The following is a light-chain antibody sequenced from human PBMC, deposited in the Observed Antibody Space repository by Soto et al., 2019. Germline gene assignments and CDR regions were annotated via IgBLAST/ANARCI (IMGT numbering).Light chain of an antibody. V-gene: IGKV1-5*03. CDR1: QSISYW. Sequence: DLQMTQSPSTLSASVGDRVTITCRASQSISYWLAWYQQKPGKAPRVLIYKASTLESGVPSRFSGSGSGTEFTLTISSLQTDDFATYYCQQYSRYSITFGGGTKVEMK. CDR2: KAS. J-gene: IGKJ4*01. CDR3: QQYSRYSIT.